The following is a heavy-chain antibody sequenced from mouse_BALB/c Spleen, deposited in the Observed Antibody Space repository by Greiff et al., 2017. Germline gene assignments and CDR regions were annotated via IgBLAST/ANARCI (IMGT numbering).Heavy chain of an antibody. V-gene: IGHV14-3*02. CDR2: IDPANGNT. CDR1: GFNIKDTY. J-gene: IGHJ3*01. D-gene: IGHD1-2*01. Sequence: EVQLQQSGAELVKPGASVKLSCTASGFNIKDTYMHWVKQRPEQGLEWIGRIDPANGNTKYDPKFQGKATITADTSSNTAYLQLSSLTSEDTAVYYCARGDYYGHPFAYWGQGTLVTVSA. CDR3: ARGDYYGHPFAY.